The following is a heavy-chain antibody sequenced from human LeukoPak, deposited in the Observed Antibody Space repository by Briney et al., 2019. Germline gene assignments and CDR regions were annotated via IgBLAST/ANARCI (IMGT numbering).Heavy chain of an antibody. J-gene: IGHJ4*02. CDR2: IYPSDSDT. D-gene: IGHD2-8*01. CDR3: TRLGRPNSFDY. V-gene: IGHV5-51*01. CDR1: ENTFTNYW. Sequence: GESLKISCKVSENTFTNYWIGWVRQMPGKGLEWMGIIYPSDSDTKYSPSFQGQVTISADKSISTASLQWSSLKASDTAIYYCTRLGRPNSFDYWGQGTLVTVSS.